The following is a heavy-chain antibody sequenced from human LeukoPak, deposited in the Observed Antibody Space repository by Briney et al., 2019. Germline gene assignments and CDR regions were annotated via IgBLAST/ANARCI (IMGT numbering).Heavy chain of an antibody. D-gene: IGHD4/OR15-4a*01. CDR2: IHRSGSP. Sequence: SETLSLTCTVSLDSTTSNFWSWVRQPPGKSLEWIGEIHRSGSPNYNPSLQSRVTISIDRSRNQIVLELSSVTAADAAVYYCAREILGGSNPGAYWGQGTLVTVSS. CDR3: AREILGGSNPGAY. V-gene: IGHV4-4*02. CDR1: LDSTTSNFW. J-gene: IGHJ4*02.